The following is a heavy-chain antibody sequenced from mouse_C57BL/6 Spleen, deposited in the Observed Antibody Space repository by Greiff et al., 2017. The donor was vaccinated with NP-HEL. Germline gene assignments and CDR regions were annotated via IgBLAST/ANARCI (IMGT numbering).Heavy chain of an antibody. D-gene: IGHD1-1*01. Sequence: LVESGAELARPGASVKLSCKASGYTFTSYGISWVKQRTGQGLEWIGEIYPRSGNTYYNEKFKGKATLTADKSSSTAYMELRSLTSEDSAVYFCARGDYYGSSYGYFDVWGTGTTVTVSS. CDR1: GYTFTSYG. CDR3: ARGDYYGSSYGYFDV. J-gene: IGHJ1*03. V-gene: IGHV1-81*01. CDR2: IYPRSGNT.